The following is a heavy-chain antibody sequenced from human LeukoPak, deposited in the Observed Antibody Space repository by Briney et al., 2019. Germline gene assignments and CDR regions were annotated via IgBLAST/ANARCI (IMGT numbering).Heavy chain of an antibody. D-gene: IGHD3-10*01. J-gene: IGHJ4*02. V-gene: IGHV3-30*03. CDR2: ISYDGGNK. Sequence: GGSLRLSCAASGFTFSDYGMHWVRQAPGKGLEWVALISYDGGNKFHADSVRDRFTISRDNSKNTLFLQMNSLRIEDTAVYYCARVFEVRGARRPKDYWGQGTLVIVSS. CDR1: GFTFSDYG. CDR3: ARVFEVRGARRPKDY.